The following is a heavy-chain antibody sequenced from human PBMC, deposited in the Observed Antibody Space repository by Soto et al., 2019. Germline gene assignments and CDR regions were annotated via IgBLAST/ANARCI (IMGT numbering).Heavy chain of an antibody. D-gene: IGHD2-21*02. CDR1: GFTFSVYA. CDR3: ASLGVGDWANYYYYYVMYV. Sequence: EVQLLESGGGIVQPGGSLRLSCAATGFTFSVYAMTWVRQAPGKGLEWVSAVTANGGSTYSADSVKGRFTISRDNSMNTLFLQMNSLRAEDTAVYYCASLGVGDWANYYYYYVMYVWGQGTTVTVSS. J-gene: IGHJ6*02. V-gene: IGHV3-23*01. CDR2: VTANGGST.